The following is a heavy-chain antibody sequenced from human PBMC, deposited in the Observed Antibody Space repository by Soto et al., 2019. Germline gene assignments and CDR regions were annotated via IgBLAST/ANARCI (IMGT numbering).Heavy chain of an antibody. Sequence: GGSLRLSCAASGFTFSSYAMHWVRQTPGKGLEWVAIISHDGSNKYYADSVKGRFTISRDNSKNTLYLQMNSLRVEDTSVYYCARDKFGSSSYQLGTPYYHCYGLDVWGQGPKVTVYS. J-gene: IGHJ6*02. CDR1: GFTFSSYA. CDR3: ARDKFGSSSYQLGTPYYHCYGLDV. D-gene: IGHD6-13*01. CDR2: ISHDGSNK. V-gene: IGHV3-30*04.